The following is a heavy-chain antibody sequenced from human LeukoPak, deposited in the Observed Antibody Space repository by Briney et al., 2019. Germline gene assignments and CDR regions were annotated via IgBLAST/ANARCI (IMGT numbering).Heavy chain of an antibody. J-gene: IGHJ4*02. CDR3: TTRVVTTNDN. Sequence: GGSLRLSCSASGFTFNYAWMNWVRQAPGKGLEWVGRIKTKTEGETTDYPAPVKGRFTVSRDHSRNTVYLQMNSLKTEDTAVYYCTTRVVTTNDNWGQGTLVTVSS. CDR2: IKTKTEGETT. V-gene: IGHV3-15*01. CDR1: GFTFNYAW. D-gene: IGHD2-21*02.